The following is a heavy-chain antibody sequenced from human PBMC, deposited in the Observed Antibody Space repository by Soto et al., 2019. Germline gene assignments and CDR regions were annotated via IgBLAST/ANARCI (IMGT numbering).Heavy chain of an antibody. Sequence: QVQLVQSGAEVKKPGSSVKVSCKASGGTFSSYAISWVRQAPGHGLEWMGGIIPSFGAATYAQKFQGRVTISADKSTSTASMELRSLTSEDTAVYYCARKGYYYDSSGYQDAFDIWGQGTMVTVSS. CDR3: ARKGYYYDSSGYQDAFDI. D-gene: IGHD3-22*01. V-gene: IGHV1-69*06. CDR1: GGTFSSYA. CDR2: IIPSFGAA. J-gene: IGHJ3*02.